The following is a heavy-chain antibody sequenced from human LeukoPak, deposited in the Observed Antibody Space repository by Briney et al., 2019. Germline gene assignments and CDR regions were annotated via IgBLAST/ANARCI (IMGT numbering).Heavy chain of an antibody. CDR1: SGSISTSNYY. J-gene: IGHJ5*02. CDR2: IFYSGST. V-gene: IGHV4-39*07. Sequence: SETLSLTCTVSSGSISTSNYYWGWVRQPPGKALEWIGNIFYSGSTYYSPSLKSRVTISLDTSRNQFSLKLNSVTAADTAVYYCARDWRRGHYDFWSGYHNWFDPWGQGTLVTVSS. CDR3: ARDWRRGHYDFWSGYHNWFDP. D-gene: IGHD3-3*01.